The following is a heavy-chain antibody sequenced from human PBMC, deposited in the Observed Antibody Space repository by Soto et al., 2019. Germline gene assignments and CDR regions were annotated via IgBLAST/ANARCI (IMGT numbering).Heavy chain of an antibody. D-gene: IGHD6-13*01. CDR1: GFTFSSYA. J-gene: IGHJ4*02. V-gene: IGHV3-23*01. Sequence: EVQLLESGGGLVQPGGSLRLSCAASGFTFSSYAMSWVRQAPGKGLEWVSAISGSGGSTYYADSVKGRFTISRDNSKNTLYLQMKRLRAEDPAVYYRAYSSPPFDYWGQGTLVPLSS. CDR3: AYSSPPFDY. CDR2: ISGSGGST.